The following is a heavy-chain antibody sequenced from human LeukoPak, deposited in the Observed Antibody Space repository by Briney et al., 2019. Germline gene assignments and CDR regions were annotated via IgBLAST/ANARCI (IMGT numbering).Heavy chain of an antibody. Sequence: GGSLRLSCAASGFTFSRYSMNWVREAPGKGLEWVSYISSASNTIYYADSVKGRFTISRDNAKNSLYLQMNSLRAEDTAMYYCARDGWFGDYNWFDPWGQGNLVSVSS. J-gene: IGHJ5*02. V-gene: IGHV3-48*01. CDR1: GFTFSRYS. D-gene: IGHD3-10*01. CDR3: ARDGWFGDYNWFDP. CDR2: ISSASNTI.